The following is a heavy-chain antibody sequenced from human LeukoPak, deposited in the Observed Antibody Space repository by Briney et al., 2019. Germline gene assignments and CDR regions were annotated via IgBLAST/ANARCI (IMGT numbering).Heavy chain of an antibody. J-gene: IGHJ4*02. CDR1: GFTFSTYW. Sequence: PGGSLRLSCAASGFTFSTYWMGWVRQAPGKGLEWVVVISYDGSNKYYADSVKGRFTISRDNSKNTLYLQMNSLRAEDTAVYYCAKSSGRVYYYDSSGFTGDFDYWGQGTLFTVSS. D-gene: IGHD3-22*01. CDR3: AKSSGRVYYYDSSGFTGDFDY. V-gene: IGHV3-30*18. CDR2: ISYDGSNK.